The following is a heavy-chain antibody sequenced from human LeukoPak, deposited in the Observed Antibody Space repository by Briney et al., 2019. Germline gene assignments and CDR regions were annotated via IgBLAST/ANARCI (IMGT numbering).Heavy chain of an antibody. CDR1: GYTFTGYY. V-gene: IGHV1-2*02. Sequence: ASVKVSCKASGYTFTGYYMHWVRQAPGQGLEWMGWINPNSDGTNYAQKFQGRVTMTRDTSISTAYMELSRLRSDDTAVYYCARASVPIFGVSWGYWGQGTLVTVSS. J-gene: IGHJ4*02. CDR2: INPNSDGT. CDR3: ARASVPIFGVSWGY. D-gene: IGHD3-3*01.